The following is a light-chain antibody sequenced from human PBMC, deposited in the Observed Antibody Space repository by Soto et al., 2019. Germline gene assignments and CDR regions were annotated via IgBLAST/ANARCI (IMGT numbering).Light chain of an antibody. CDR3: ATWDDILKGWV. V-gene: IGLV1-40*01. CDR1: SSNIGARYD. J-gene: IGLJ3*02. CDR2: ANN. Sequence: QSVLTQPPSVSGAPGQRVTISCTGSSSNIGARYDVHWYQQLPGTVPKLLIYANNNRPSGVPDRFSGSRSGTSASLAITGLQSEDEADYYCATWDDILKGWVFGGGTKLTVL.